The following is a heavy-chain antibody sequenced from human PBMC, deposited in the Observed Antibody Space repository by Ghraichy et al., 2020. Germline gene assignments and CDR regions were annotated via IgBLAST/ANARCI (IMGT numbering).Heavy chain of an antibody. D-gene: IGHD5-12*01. V-gene: IGHV3-7*03. CDR2: INLDETQR. CDR1: GFIAKTYW. J-gene: IGHJ4*02. CDR3: VTDRTYGGCDN. Sequence: GGSLRLSCSASGFIAKTYWMSWVRQAPGKGLEWVAQINLDETQRYLGDAVKGRFTTSITSRDNAPTSLYLQMNNLRAEDTAVYYCVTDRTYGGCDNWGQGTLVSV.